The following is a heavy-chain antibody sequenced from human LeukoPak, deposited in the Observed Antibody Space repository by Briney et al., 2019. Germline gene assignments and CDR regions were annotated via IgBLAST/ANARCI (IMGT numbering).Heavy chain of an antibody. CDR1: GLTDSSNY. J-gene: IGHJ5*02. Sequence: GGSLRLSCAASGLTDSSNYMNWVRQAPGKGLEWVSVIYSGGSTYYADSVKGRFTISRDNSKNTLYLQMNSLRAEDTAVYYCARGAYGSGSYGDNWFDPWGQGTLVTVSS. D-gene: IGHD3-10*01. CDR2: IYSGGST. CDR3: ARGAYGSGSYGDNWFDP. V-gene: IGHV3-66*01.